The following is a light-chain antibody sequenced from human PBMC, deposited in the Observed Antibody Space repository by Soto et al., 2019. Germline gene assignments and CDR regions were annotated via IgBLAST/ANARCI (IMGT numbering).Light chain of an antibody. CDR3: QQYNSYSWT. Sequence: DIQMTQSPSTLSASVGDRVTITCRASQSITIWLAWYQQKPGKAPKLLIFDASSLESGLPSKFSGSGSGTDFTLTISSLQPDDFAAYYCQQYNSYSWTFGQGTKVEIK. V-gene: IGKV1-5*01. CDR2: DAS. J-gene: IGKJ1*01. CDR1: QSITIW.